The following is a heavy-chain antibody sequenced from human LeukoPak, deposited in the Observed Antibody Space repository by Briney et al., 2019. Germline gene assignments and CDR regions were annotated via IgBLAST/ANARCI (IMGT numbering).Heavy chain of an antibody. CDR1: GLSFSSYT. J-gene: IGHJ5*02. Sequence: GGSLRLSCAPSGLSFSSYTIHWVRQAPGKGLEWVSAISGSGGSTYYADSVKGRFTISRDNSKNTLYLQMNSPRAEDTAVYYCAKSPPPPSIVVVPLVSWGQGTLVTVSS. CDR3: AKSPPPPSIVVVPLVS. V-gene: IGHV3-23*01. CDR2: ISGSGGST. D-gene: IGHD2-2*01.